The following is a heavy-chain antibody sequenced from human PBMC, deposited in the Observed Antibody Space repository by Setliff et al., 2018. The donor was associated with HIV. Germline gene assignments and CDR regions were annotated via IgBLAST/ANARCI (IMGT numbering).Heavy chain of an antibody. CDR1: GFMFSDRW. V-gene: IGHV3-7*01. J-gene: IGHJ4*02. Sequence: GGSLRLSCVASGFMFSDRWMSWVRQAPGKGLEWVANIHKNGNEKYYVDSVKGRFSISRDNTRNLVYLQMNSLRAEDTAVYYCAGSRGYFVQADWGQGSLVTVSS. D-gene: IGHD6-25*01. CDR3: AGSRGYFVQAD. CDR2: IHKNGNEK.